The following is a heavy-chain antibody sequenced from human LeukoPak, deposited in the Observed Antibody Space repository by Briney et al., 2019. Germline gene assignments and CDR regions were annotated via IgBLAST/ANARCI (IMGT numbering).Heavy chain of an antibody. J-gene: IGHJ4*02. CDR3: TRDPHALDN. V-gene: IGHV3-48*04. CDR2: IHKSGTTV. CDR1: GFTFSDYS. Sequence: GGSLRLSCAASGFTFSDYSMNWVRQAPGKGLEWVSYIHKSGTTVYYADSVKGRFAISRDSASNSLYLHMNSLRAEDTAVYFCTRDPHALDNWGQGTLVTVSS.